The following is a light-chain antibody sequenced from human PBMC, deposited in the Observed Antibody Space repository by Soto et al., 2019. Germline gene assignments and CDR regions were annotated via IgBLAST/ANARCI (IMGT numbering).Light chain of an antibody. CDR2: WAS. CDR1: QSVLYSSDNKNY. Sequence: DIVMTQSPDSLALSLGERATMNCKSSQSVLYSSDNKNYLAWYQHKPGQPPKLLIYWASTRESGVPDRFSGSGSGTDFTLTISGLQADDVAVYYCHQYYSTPPYTFGQGTKLEIK. CDR3: HQYYSTPPYT. J-gene: IGKJ2*01. V-gene: IGKV4-1*01.